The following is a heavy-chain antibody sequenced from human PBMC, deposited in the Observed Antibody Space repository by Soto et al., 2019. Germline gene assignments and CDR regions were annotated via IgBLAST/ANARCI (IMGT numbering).Heavy chain of an antibody. CDR2: ISAYNGNT. CDR3: ARGSPSAVPAATYEYYYYMDV. D-gene: IGHD2-2*01. J-gene: IGHJ6*03. V-gene: IGHV1-18*01. Sequence: ASVKVSCKASGYTFTSYGISWVRQAPGQGLEWMGWISAYNGNTNYAQKLQGRVTMTTDTSTSTAYMELRSLRSDDTAVYYCARGSPSAVPAATYEYYYYMDVWGKGTTVTVSS. CDR1: GYTFTSYG.